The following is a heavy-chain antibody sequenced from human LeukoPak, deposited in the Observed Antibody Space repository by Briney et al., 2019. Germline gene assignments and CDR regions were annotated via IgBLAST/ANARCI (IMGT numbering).Heavy chain of an antibody. V-gene: IGHV3-53*01. CDR2: IYSGGST. D-gene: IGHD6-19*01. Sequence: GGSLRLSCAASGFTVSSNYMSWVRQAPGKGLEWVSVIYSGGSTYYADSVKGRFTISRDNSKNTLYLQMNSLRAEDTAVYYCARGRGGSDWSKAGYYFDYWGQGTLVTVSS. CDR3: ARGRGGSDWSKAGYYFDY. J-gene: IGHJ4*02. CDR1: GFTVSSNY.